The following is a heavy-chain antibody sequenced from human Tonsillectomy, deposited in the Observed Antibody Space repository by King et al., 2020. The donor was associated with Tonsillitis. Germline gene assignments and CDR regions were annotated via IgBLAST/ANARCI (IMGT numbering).Heavy chain of an antibody. V-gene: IGHV3-21*01. CDR1: GFTFSTYS. CDR3: ARKYCSDGSCSFDY. CDR2: ISSSSSYI. Sequence: VQLVESGGGLVKPGGSLRLSCAASGFTFSTYSMTWVRQAPGKGLEWVSSISSSSSYIYYADSVKGRFTISRDNARNSLYLQMNSLRAGDTAVYYCARKYCSDGSCSFDYWGQGTLVTVSS. J-gene: IGHJ4*02. D-gene: IGHD2-15*01.